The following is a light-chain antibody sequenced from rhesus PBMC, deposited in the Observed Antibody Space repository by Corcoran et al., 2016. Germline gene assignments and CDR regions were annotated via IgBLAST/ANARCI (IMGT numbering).Light chain of an antibody. CDR2: GAS. V-gene: IGKV3-42*03. Sequence: EIVLTQSPATLSLSPGERATLSCRASQSVSSSLAWYQQKPEQAPRLLIYGASSRATGIPDRFSGSGSVTDFTLTNSSLEPEDFAVYYCQQYSNWPFTFGPGTKLDIK. CDR1: QSVSSS. CDR3: QQYSNWPFT. J-gene: IGKJ3*01.